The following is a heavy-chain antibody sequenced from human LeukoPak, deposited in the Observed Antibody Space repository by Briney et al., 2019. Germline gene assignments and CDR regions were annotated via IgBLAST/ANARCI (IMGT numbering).Heavy chain of an antibody. D-gene: IGHD6-19*01. CDR1: GFTFSTYG. Sequence: GRSLRLSCAASGFTFSTYGMHWVRQAPGKGLEWVAVIWYDGSSKYYADSVKGRFTISRDNSKNTLYLQMNSLRAEDTAVYYCARKPGYGSGWYFFDYWGQGNLVTVSS. J-gene: IGHJ4*02. CDR2: IWYDGSSK. V-gene: IGHV3-33*01. CDR3: ARKPGYGSGWYFFDY.